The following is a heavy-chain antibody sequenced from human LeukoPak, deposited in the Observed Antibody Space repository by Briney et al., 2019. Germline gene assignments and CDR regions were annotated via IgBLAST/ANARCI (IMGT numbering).Heavy chain of an antibody. CDR2: INIGGTNP. V-gene: IGHV3-11*01. CDR1: GFTFNDYY. Sequence: PGGSLRLSCAASGFTFNDYYMSWIRQAPGKGLEWLSYINIGGTNPHYADSAKGRFTISRDNAKKSLYLEMNNLRAEDTAVYYCATDGAGFDTWGQGVLVTVSS. CDR3: ATDGAGFDT. J-gene: IGHJ5*02.